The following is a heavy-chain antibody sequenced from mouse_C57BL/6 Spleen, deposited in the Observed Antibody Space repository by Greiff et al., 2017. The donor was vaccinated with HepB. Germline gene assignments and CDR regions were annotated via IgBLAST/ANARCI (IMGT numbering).Heavy chain of an antibody. CDR3: ARDYDYDGRDY. CDR2: INPGSGGT. D-gene: IGHD2-4*01. V-gene: IGHV1-54*01. J-gene: IGHJ2*01. CDR1: GYAFTNYL. Sequence: QVQLQQSGAELVRPGTSVKVSCKASGYAFTNYLIEWVKQRPGQGLEWIGVINPGSGGTNYNEKFKGKATLTADKSSSTAYMQLSSLTSEDSAVYFCARDYDYDGRDYWGQGTTLTVSS.